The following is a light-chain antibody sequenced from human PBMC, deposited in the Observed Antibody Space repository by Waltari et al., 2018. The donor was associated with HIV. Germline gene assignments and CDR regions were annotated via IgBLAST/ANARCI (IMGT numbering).Light chain of an antibody. Sequence: QSVLTQPPSISGAPGQRVTISCSGRNSNIGSNTVNWYRQLPGAAPELVIYSDNQRPSGVPARFSGSKSVTSASLAINGLQSDDEATYYCAAWDDSLSGFWVFGGGTELTVL. V-gene: IGLV1-44*01. CDR3: AAWDDSLSGFWV. CDR2: SDN. CDR1: NSNIGSNT. J-gene: IGLJ3*02.